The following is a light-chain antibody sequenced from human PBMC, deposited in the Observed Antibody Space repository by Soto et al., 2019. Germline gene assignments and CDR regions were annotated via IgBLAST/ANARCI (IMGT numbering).Light chain of an antibody. CDR2: DAS. CDR1: ENIYTSY. J-gene: IGKJ2*01. V-gene: IGKV3-20*01. CDR3: QRYGGSPPYT. Sequence: VLTQSPGTLSLSPGARATLSCRASENIYTSYVAWFQQRPGQPPRLLIYDASSRAAGVPDRFSGSGSGTAFTLTISRLEPEDFALYYCQRYGGSPPYTFGQGTKVEIK.